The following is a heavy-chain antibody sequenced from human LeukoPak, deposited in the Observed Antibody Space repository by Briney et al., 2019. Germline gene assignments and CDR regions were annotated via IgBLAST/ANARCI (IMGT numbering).Heavy chain of an antibody. CDR1: GFTFSSYS. V-gene: IGHV3-21*01. CDR2: ISSSSSYI. CDR3: ARGFFDYVWGSYRPISFDY. D-gene: IGHD3-16*02. J-gene: IGHJ4*02. Sequence: KTGGSLRLSCAASGFTFSSYSMNWVRQAPGKGLEWVSSISSSSSYIYYADSVKGRFTISRDNAKNSLYLQVNSLRAEDTAVYYCARGFFDYVWGSYRPISFDYWGQGTLVAVSS.